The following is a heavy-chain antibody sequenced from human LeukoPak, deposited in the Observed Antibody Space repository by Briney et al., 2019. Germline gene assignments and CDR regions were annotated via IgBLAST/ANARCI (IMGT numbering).Heavy chain of an antibody. V-gene: IGHV3-7*01. J-gene: IGHJ6*02. D-gene: IGHD5-12*01. CDR1: GFTFSSYW. CDR3: ARDSCYEFRGYYYYYGMDV. CDR2: IKQDGSEK. Sequence: TGGSLRLSCAASGFTFSSYWMSWVRQAPGKGLEWVANIKQDGSEKYYVDSVKGRFTISRDNAKNSLYLQMNSLRAEDTAVYYCARDSCYEFRGYYYYYGMDVWGQGTTVTVSS.